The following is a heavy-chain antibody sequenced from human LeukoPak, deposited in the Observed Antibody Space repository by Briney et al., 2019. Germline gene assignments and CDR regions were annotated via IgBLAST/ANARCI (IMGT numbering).Heavy chain of an antibody. CDR2: ISSGSSTM. CDR3: ATREGYCSSTSCQWYFDY. CDR1: GFTFSSYS. J-gene: IGHJ4*02. D-gene: IGHD2-2*01. V-gene: IGHV3-48*04. Sequence: GGSLRLSCAASGFTFSSYSMNWVRQAPGKGLEWVSYISSGSSTMYYADSLKGRFTISRDNAKNSLYLQMNSLRAEDTAVYYCATREGYCSSTSCQWYFDYWGQGTLVTVSS.